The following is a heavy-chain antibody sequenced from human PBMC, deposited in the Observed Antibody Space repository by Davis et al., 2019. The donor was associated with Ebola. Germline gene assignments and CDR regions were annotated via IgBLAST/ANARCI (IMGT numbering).Heavy chain of an antibody. CDR3: ARLSPVGATVDY. CDR2: FYDSGST. CDR1: GASISSSRYH. V-gene: IGHV4-39*02. J-gene: IGHJ4*02. Sequence: PSETLSLTCAVSGASISSSRYHWGWVRQSPDTGLEWIGNFYDSGSTYYNPSFRSRVTISVDSTNNHFSLRLTSVTAADTAVYYCARLSPVGATVDYWGQGSLVTVSS. D-gene: IGHD1-26*01.